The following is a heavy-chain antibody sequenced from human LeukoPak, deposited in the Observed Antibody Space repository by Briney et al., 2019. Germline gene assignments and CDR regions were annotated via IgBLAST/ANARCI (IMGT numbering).Heavy chain of an antibody. V-gene: IGHV4-31*03. J-gene: IGHJ4*02. CDR1: GGSIRSSYYY. D-gene: IGHD3-16*01. CDR3: ARALGGLRLGEFY. Sequence: SETLSLTCTVSGGSIRSSYYYWGWIRQHPGKGLEWIGYIYYSGSTYYNPSLKSRVTISVDTSKNQFSLKLSSVTAADTAVYYCARALGGLRLGEFYWGQGTLVTVSS. CDR2: IYYSGST.